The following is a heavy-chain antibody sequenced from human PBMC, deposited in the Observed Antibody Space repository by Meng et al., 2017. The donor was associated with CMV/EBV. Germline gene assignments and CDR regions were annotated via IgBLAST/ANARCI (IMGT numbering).Heavy chain of an antibody. D-gene: IGHD1-7*01. J-gene: IGHJ1*01. V-gene: IGHV3-48*03. CDR3: ARGINWNYAEYFQH. Sequence: GGSLRLSCAASGFTFSSYEMNWVRQAPGKGLEWVSYISSSGSTIYYADSVKGRFTISRDNAKNSLYLQMNSLRAEDTAVYYCARGINWNYAEYFQHWGQGTLVTVSS. CDR2: ISSSGSTI. CDR1: GFTFSSYE.